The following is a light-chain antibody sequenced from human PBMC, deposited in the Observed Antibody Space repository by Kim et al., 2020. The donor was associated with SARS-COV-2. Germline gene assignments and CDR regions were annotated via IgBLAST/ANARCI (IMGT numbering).Light chain of an antibody. V-gene: IGKV1-8*01. J-gene: IGKJ5*01. Sequence: AIRITQSPSSLSASTGDRVTITCRASQVISSYLAWYQQKPGKAPKLLIYAASTLQSGVPSRFSGSGSGTDFTLTISCLQSEDFATYYCQQYYSYPLTFGQGTRLEIK. CDR3: QQYYSYPLT. CDR2: AAS. CDR1: QVISSY.